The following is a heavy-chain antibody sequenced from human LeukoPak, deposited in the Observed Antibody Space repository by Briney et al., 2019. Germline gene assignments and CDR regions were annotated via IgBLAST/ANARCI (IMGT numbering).Heavy chain of an antibody. J-gene: IGHJ6*03. D-gene: IGHD3-3*01. CDR3: ARGRVGRTNFGVVIRLDNMDV. CDR1: GYTFTSYD. V-gene: IGHV1-8*01. Sequence: ASVKVSCKASGYTFTSYDINWVRQATGQGLEWMGWMNPNSGNTGYAQKFQGRVTMTRNTSISTAYMELSSLRSEDTAVYYCARGRVGRTNFGVVIRLDNMDVWGKGTTVTVSS. CDR2: MNPNSGNT.